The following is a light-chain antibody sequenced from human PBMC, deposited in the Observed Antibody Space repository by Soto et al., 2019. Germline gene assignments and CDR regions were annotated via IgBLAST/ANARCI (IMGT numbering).Light chain of an antibody. J-gene: IGKJ4*01. CDR2: YPS. V-gene: IGKV3-11*01. CDR3: QQRSEWPLT. Sequence: VLTQYPATLSLSPGERVTISCRARQSVSNYFAWYQQKPDQAPRLLIYYPSTRAAGIPARSSGSASVTYITLTISRLEPDDFAVYYCQQRSEWPLTFCGGNKVEIK. CDR1: QSVSNY.